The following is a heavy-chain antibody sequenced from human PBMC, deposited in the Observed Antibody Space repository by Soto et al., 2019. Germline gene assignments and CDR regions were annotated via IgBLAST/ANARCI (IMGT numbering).Heavy chain of an antibody. CDR3: TRAGILTTLYYFDY. CDR2: IRNKANSYTT. Sequence: EVHLVESGGGLVQPEGSLRLSCAASGFTFSDHYMDWVRQAPGKGLEWVGRIRNKANSYTTEYAASVKGRFTISRDDSRNSLYLQMNSLKTEDTAMYYCTRAGILTTLYYFDYWGQGTLVTVYS. V-gene: IGHV3-72*01. CDR1: GFTFSDHY. J-gene: IGHJ4*02. D-gene: IGHD2-21*01.